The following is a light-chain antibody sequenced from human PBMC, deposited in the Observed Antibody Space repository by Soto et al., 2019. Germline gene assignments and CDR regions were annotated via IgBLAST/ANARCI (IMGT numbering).Light chain of an antibody. V-gene: IGLV1-40*01. Sequence: QSVLTQPPSVSGAPGQRVTISCTGSSSNIGAGYDVHWYQQLPGTAPKLLIYDNTNRPSGVPDRFSGSKSGTSASLAITGLQAEDEADYYCQSYDSSLSGAVVFGGGTKVTVL. J-gene: IGLJ2*01. CDR3: QSYDSSLSGAVV. CDR2: DNT. CDR1: SSNIGAGYD.